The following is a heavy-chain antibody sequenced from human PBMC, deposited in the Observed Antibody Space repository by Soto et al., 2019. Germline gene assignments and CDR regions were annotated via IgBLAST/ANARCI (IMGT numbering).Heavy chain of an antibody. J-gene: IGHJ4*02. CDR3: AATSPDHHDRSGFWGYFDY. D-gene: IGHD3-22*01. CDR1: GCTLTHYY. Sequence: ASVKVSCKASGCTLTHYYMHWVRQAPGQGPEWIGVIAVSTRVTRYAQKFQGRVTMTWDTSTSTSYMEMSSPRSDDTAVHYCAATSPDHHDRSGFWGYFDYWGQGALVTVSS. V-gene: IGHV1-46*01. CDR2: IAVSTRVT.